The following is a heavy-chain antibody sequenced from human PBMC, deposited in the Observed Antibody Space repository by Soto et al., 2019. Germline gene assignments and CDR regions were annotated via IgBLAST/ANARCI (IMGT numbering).Heavy chain of an antibody. V-gene: IGHV4-59*01. D-gene: IGHD5-18*01. CDR3: ASGGYSYGSFDY. CDR1: GGSISSYY. CDR2: IYYSGST. Sequence: SETLSLTCTVSGGSISSYYWSWIRQPPGKGLEWIGYIYYSGSTNYNHSLTSRVTISVDTSKNQFSLKLSSVTAADTAVYYCASGGYSYGSFDYWGQGTLVTVSS. J-gene: IGHJ4*02.